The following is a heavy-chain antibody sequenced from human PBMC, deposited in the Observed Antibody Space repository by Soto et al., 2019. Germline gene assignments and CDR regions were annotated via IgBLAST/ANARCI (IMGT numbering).Heavy chain of an antibody. J-gene: IGHJ4*02. V-gene: IGHV3-30*18. CDR2: ISYDGSNK. CDR1: GFTFSSYG. CDR3: AKDRLRYSYGPYYFDY. D-gene: IGHD5-18*01. Sequence: PGGSLRLSCAASGFTFSSYGMHWVRQAPGKGLEWVAVISYDGSNKYYADSVKGRFTISRDNSKNTLYLQMNSLRAEDTAVYYCAKDRLRYSYGPYYFDYWGQGTLVTVSS.